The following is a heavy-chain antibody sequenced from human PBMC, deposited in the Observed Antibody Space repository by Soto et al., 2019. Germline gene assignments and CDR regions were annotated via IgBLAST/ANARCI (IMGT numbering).Heavy chain of an antibody. V-gene: IGHV6-1*01. J-gene: IGHJ4*02. CDR2: TYYRSKWYN. CDR3: ASSSGPAAPEVQFDY. CDR1: GDSVSSNSAA. D-gene: IGHD6-19*01. Sequence: KQSQTLSLTCAISGDSVSSNSAAWNWIRQSPSRGLEWLGRTYYRSKWYNDYAVSVKSRITINPDTSKNQFSLQLNSVTPEDTAVYYCASSSGPAAPEVQFDYWGQGTLVTVSS.